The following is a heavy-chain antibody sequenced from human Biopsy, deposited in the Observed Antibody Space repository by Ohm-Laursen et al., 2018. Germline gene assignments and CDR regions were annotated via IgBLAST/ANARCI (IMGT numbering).Heavy chain of an antibody. J-gene: IGHJ4*02. D-gene: IGHD3-9*01. V-gene: IGHV1-69*06. Sequence: SSVKVSCKAPGGTFSNYGVNWVRQAPGQGLEWLGGNIPILGTGNYAQKFQDRVTVAADTSTSTATMELRSLRSDDTAVYYCATKLTGYFHYWGQGTLVIVSS. CDR3: ATKLTGYFHY. CDR2: NIPILGTG. CDR1: GGTFSNYG.